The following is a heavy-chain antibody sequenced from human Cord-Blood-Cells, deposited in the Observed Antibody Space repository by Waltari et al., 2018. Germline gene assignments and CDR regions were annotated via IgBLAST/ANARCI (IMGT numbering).Heavy chain of an antibody. CDR2: INSDGSST. D-gene: IGHD6-19*01. J-gene: IGHJ6*02. CDR3: ARDMSSGYYYGMDV. Sequence: EVQLVESGGGLVQPGGSLRLSCAASGYTFSSYWIHWVRQAPGKGLVWVSRINSDGSSTSYADSVKGRFTISRDNAKNTLYLQMNSLRAEDTAVYYCARDMSSGYYYGMDVWGQGTTVTVSS. V-gene: IGHV3-74*01. CDR1: GYTFSSYW.